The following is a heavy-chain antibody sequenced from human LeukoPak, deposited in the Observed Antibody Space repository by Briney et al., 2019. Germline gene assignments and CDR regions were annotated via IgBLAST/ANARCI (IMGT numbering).Heavy chain of an antibody. V-gene: IGHV3-21*01. Sequence: GGSLRLSCVTSGFAFSSFNMNWVRQATGKGLEWVSAISTSGSSRYYADSLKGRFTISRDNAKNSLSLQMNNLRAEDTALYYCARDLGVISALDYWGQGMLVTVSS. CDR3: ARDLGVISALDY. J-gene: IGHJ4*02. CDR1: GFAFSSFN. CDR2: ISTSGSSR. D-gene: IGHD2-21*01.